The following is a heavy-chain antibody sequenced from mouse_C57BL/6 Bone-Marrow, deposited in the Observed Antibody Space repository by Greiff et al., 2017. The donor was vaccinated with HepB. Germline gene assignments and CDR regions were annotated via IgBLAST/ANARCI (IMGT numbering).Heavy chain of an antibody. CDR2: IDPSDSYT. V-gene: IGHV1-69*01. Sequence: QVQLQQSGAELVMPGASVKLSCKASGYTFTSYWMHWVKQRPGQGLEWIGEIDPSDSYTNYNQKFKGKSTLTVDKSSSTAYMQLSSLTSEDSAVYYCARSITTRYFDYWGQGTTLTVSS. CDR1: GYTFTSYW. CDR3: ARSITTRYFDY. D-gene: IGHD1-1*01. J-gene: IGHJ2*01.